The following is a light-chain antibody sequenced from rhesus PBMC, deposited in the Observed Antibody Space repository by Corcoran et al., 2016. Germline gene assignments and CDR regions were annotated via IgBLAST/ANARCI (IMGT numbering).Light chain of an antibody. CDR1: PGITND. Sequence: DIHMTQSPSSLSASVGDRVTIPCRASPGITNDFACYQQKPGETPKLLFYEASNLQRGIPSRFSGSGSGTDFTLTISSLQSADFATYYCTHYYSTPLTFGGGTKVGIK. V-gene: IGKV1-25*01. CDR2: EAS. CDR3: THYYSTPLT. J-gene: IGKJ4*01.